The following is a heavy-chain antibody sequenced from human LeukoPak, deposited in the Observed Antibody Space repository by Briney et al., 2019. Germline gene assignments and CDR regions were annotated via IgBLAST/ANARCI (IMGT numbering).Heavy chain of an antibody. J-gene: IGHJ5*02. V-gene: IGHV3-7*01. CDR3: ARVRCCEGSGLIYFDP. D-gene: IGHD6-19*01. CDR1: GFTFSSYW. Sequence: GGSLRLSCAASGFTFSSYWMSWGRQAPGKGLEWVANINPDESVKNYVDSVKGRFTISRDNAKNSLYVQMDSLTVEDTAVYYCARVRCCEGSGLIYFDPWSQGTLVTVSS. CDR2: INPDESVK.